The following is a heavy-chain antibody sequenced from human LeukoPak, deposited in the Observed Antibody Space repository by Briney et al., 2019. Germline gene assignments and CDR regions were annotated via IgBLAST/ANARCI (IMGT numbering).Heavy chain of an antibody. CDR1: GFTFSNYA. Sequence: PGRSLRLSCAASGFTFSNYAMHWVRQDPGKGLEWVAVISDDGSNKYYGDSVKGRFTISRDNSKNTVYLQMNSLRAEDTAVYYCAKDRYSSGWYSDFDYWGQGTLVTVSS. CDR3: AKDRYSSGWYSDFDY. J-gene: IGHJ4*02. D-gene: IGHD6-19*01. CDR2: ISDDGSNK. V-gene: IGHV3-30*18.